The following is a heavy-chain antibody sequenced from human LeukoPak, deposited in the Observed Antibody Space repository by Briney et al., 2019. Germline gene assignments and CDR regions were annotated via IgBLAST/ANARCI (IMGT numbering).Heavy chain of an antibody. V-gene: IGHV3-53*05. Sequence: GGSLRLSCAASGFTVSSDYMSWVRQAPGKGLEWVSVIYRGGSTYYADSVKGRFTISRDKSKNTVYLQMNSLRFEDTAMYYCARIWFDPWGQGTLVTVSS. CDR1: GFTVSSDY. CDR3: ARIWFDP. CDR2: IYRGGST. J-gene: IGHJ5*02.